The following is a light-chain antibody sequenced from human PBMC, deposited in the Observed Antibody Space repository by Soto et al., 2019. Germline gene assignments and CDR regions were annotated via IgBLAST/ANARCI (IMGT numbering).Light chain of an antibody. CDR2: GAS. CDR1: QSVSSSY. CDR3: KQYGSSGK. V-gene: IGKV3-20*01. Sequence: TQSPAPLSFSPGDRATLSCMASQSVSSSYLAWYQQKPGQAPRLLIYGASSRATGIPDRFSGSGSGTDFTLTISRLEPEDFAVYYCKQYGSSGKFGQGNKGDIK. J-gene: IGKJ1*01.